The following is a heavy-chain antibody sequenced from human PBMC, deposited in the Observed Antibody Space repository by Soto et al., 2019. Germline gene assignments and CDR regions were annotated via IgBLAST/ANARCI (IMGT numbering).Heavy chain of an antibody. CDR2: INPSGGST. CDR1: GYSFTSYY. Sequence: QVQLVQSGAEVKKPGASVKVSCKASGYSFTSYYMHWVRQAPGQGLEWMGIINPSGGSTSYAQKFQGRVTMTRDTSTSTVHMDLSSLRSDDTAVYFCARDRAGRGGFYYYYGMDVWGQGTTVTVSS. J-gene: IGHJ6*02. CDR3: ARDRAGRGGFYYYYGMDV. V-gene: IGHV1-46*01. D-gene: IGHD3-16*01.